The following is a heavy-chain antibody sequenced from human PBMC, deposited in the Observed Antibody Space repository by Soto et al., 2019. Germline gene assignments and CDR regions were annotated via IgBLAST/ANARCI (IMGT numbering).Heavy chain of an antibody. CDR3: SREAIVAENWFDP. J-gene: IGHJ5*02. CDR1: GYTFVDYA. V-gene: IGHV1-3*01. Sequence: QVQLVQSGAEVKRPGASVKVSCRASGYTFVDYALHWVRQAPGQGLEWVGWLNPNTGNIKYSHKFEDRVSITRDTATSTAYMELIGLRSEDTAVYFCSREAIVAENWFDPWGQGTLVTVSS. D-gene: IGHD5-12*01. CDR2: LNPNTGNI.